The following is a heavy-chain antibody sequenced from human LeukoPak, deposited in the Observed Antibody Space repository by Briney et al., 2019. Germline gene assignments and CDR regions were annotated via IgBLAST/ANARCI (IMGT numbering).Heavy chain of an antibody. CDR1: GYTFTGYY. CDR2: INPNSGGT. CDR3: ARDAFAYCGGDCYYYFDY. D-gene: IGHD2-21*02. V-gene: IGHV1-2*02. Sequence: ASVKVSCKASGYTFTGYYMHWVRQAPGQGLEWMGWINPNSGGTNYAQKFQGRVTMTRDTSISTAYMELSRLRSDDTAVYCCARDAFAYCGGDCYYYFDYWGQGTLVTVSS. J-gene: IGHJ4*02.